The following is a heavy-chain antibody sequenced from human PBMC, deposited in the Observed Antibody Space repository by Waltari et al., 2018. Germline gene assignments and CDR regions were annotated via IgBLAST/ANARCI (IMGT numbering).Heavy chain of an antibody. CDR2: INPNSGGT. CDR1: GYTFTGYY. J-gene: IGHJ4*02. Sequence: QVQLVQSGAEVKKPGASVKVPCKASGYTFTGYYMHWVRQAPGQGLEWMGWINPNSGGTNYAQKFQGRVTITRDTSISTAYLELSRMRSDDTAVYYCARDLPYYYDSRPLGYWGQGTLVTVSS. CDR3: ARDLPYYYDSRPLGY. V-gene: IGHV1-2*02. D-gene: IGHD3-22*01.